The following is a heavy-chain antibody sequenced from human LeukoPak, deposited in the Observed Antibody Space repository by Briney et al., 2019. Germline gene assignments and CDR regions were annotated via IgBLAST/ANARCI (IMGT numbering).Heavy chain of an antibody. CDR3: ARDIHCSGGSCYPNDAFDI. Sequence: SETLSLTCTVSGGSISSYYWSWIRQPAGKGLEWIGRIYTSGSTNYNPSLKSRVTISVDTSKNQFSLKLSSVTAADTAVYYCARDIHCSGGSCYPNDAFDIWGQGTMVTVSS. J-gene: IGHJ3*02. D-gene: IGHD2-15*01. V-gene: IGHV4-4*07. CDR1: GGSISSYY. CDR2: IYTSGST.